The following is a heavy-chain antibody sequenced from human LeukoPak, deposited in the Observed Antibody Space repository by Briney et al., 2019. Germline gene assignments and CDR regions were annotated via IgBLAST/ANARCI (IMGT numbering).Heavy chain of an antibody. CDR1: GGSISSYY. CDR3: ARGKLRGGRAIDY. Sequence: SETLSLTCTVSGGSISSYYWSWIRQPPGKGLEWIGYIYYSGSTYYNPSLKSRVTISVDRSKNQFSLKLSSVTAADTAVYYCARGKLRGGRAIDYWGQGTLVTVSS. V-gene: IGHV4-59*12. J-gene: IGHJ4*02. D-gene: IGHD4-23*01. CDR2: IYYSGST.